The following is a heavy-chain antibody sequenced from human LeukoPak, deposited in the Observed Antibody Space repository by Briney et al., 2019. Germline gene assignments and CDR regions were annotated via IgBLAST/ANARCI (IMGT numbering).Heavy chain of an antibody. D-gene: IGHD6-6*01. CDR2: IWYDGSNK. CDR1: GFTFSSYD. V-gene: IGHV3-33*01. J-gene: IGHJ4*02. CDR3: ARDRTARGAYYFDY. Sequence: PGGSLRLSCAASGFTFSSYDMHWVRQAPGKGLEWVAVIWYDGSNKYYADSVKGRFTISRDNSKNTLYLQMNSLRVEDTAVYYCARDRTARGAYYFDYWGQGTLVTVSS.